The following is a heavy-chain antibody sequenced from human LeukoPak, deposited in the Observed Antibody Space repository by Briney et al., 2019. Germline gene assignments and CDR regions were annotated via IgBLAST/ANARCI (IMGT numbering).Heavy chain of an antibody. CDR3: ASSFSDDFWSGHF. CDR2: IKQDGSEK. J-gene: IGHJ4*02. V-gene: IGHV3-7*01. Sequence: GGSLRLSCAASRITFTYWMSWVRQAPGKGLEWVANIKQDGSEKYYVDSMKGRFTISRDNAKKSLFLQMNSLRAQDTAVYYCASSFSDDFWSGHFWGLGTLVTVSS. CDR1: RITFTYW. D-gene: IGHD3-3*01.